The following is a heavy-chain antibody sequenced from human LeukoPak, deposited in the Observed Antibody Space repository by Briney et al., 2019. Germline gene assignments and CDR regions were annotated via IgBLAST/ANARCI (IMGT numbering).Heavy chain of an antibody. D-gene: IGHD6-19*01. CDR1: GGSISGYY. CDR2: IYYSGST. J-gene: IGHJ6*02. V-gene: IGHV4-59*01. CDR3: ARAASSGPYYYYGMDV. Sequence: SETLSLTCTVPGGSISGYYWSWIRQPPGKGLEWIGYIYYSGSTNYNPSLKSRVTISVDTSKNQFSLRLSSVTAADTAVYYCARAASSGPYYYYGMDVWGQGTTVTVSS.